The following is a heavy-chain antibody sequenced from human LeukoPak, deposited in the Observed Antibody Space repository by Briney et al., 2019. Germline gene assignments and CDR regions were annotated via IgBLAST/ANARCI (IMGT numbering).Heavy chain of an antibody. CDR1: GGSIRIYH. Sequence: SETLSLTCTVSGGSIRIYHWSWIRQPAGKGLEWLGRIFTSGNTNYHPSLNSRVTMSIDTSKNQFFLNLSSVTAADTAVYYCARDANYYGSGSYLSYWGRGALVIVSS. D-gene: IGHD3-10*01. CDR2: IFTSGNT. V-gene: IGHV4-4*07. CDR3: ARDANYYGSGSYLSY. J-gene: IGHJ4*02.